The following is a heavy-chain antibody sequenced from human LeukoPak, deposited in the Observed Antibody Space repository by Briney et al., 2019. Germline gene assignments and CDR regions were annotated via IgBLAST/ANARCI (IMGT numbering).Heavy chain of an antibody. Sequence: GGSLRLSCAASKFAFSSYAMSWVRQAPGKGLEWVSAISGGGGNTYYADSVKGRFTISRDNSKDTLYLQMNSLRAEDTAVYYCGKNRYSGSLSPFDIWGQGTMVTVSS. CDR2: ISGGGGNT. V-gene: IGHV3-23*01. CDR1: KFAFSSYA. J-gene: IGHJ3*02. D-gene: IGHD1-26*01. CDR3: GKNRYSGSLSPFDI.